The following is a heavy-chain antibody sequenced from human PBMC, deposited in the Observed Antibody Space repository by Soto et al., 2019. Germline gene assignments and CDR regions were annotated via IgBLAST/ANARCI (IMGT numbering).Heavy chain of an antibody. CDR3: ARDLDDSSGYFYL. D-gene: IGHD3-22*01. V-gene: IGHV3-33*01. CDR1: GFTFSSYG. Sequence: QVQLVESGGGVVQPGRSLRLSCAASGFTFSSYGMHWVRQAPGKGLEWVAVIWYDGSNKYYADSVKGRFTISRDNSKNTLYLQMNSLRAEDTAVYYCARDLDDSSGYFYLWGRGTLVTVSS. CDR2: IWYDGSNK. J-gene: IGHJ2*01.